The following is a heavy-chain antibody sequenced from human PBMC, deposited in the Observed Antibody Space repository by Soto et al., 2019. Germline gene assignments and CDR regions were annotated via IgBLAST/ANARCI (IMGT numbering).Heavy chain of an antibody. CDR1: GFTFSDYY. Sequence: PLRVSWTASGFTFSDYYMSWIIKAPFKVLELVSYISSSGSTIYYADSVKGRFTISRDNAKNSLYLQMNSLRAEDTAVYYRARGIVTQDYYYYYMDVWGKGTTVTVSS. CDR3: ARGIVTQDYYYYYMDV. D-gene: IGHD2-21*02. CDR2: ISSSGSTI. V-gene: IGHV3-11*01. J-gene: IGHJ6*03.